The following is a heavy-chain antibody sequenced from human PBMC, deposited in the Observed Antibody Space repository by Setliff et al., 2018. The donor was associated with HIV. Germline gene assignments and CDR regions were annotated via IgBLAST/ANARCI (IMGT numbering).Heavy chain of an antibody. CDR2: SIPIFGTA. Sequence: SVKVSCKASGGTFRTFGISWVRQAPGQGLEWTGGSIPIFGTAKYAQKFQGRVTITADESTSTAYMELSSLRSEDTAVYYCATNPEMATINYYYYYMGVWGKGPRSPSP. CDR3: ATNPEMATINYYYYYMGV. J-gene: IGHJ6*03. V-gene: IGHV1-69*13. D-gene: IGHD5-12*01. CDR1: GGTFRTFG.